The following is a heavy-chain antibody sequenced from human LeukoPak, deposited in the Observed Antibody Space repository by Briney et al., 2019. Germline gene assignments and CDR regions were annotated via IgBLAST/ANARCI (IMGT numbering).Heavy chain of an antibody. J-gene: IGHJ4*02. V-gene: IGHV4-34*01. CDR3: ASLALAAAGHHFDY. CDR2: INHSGST. Sequence: SETLSLTCAVYGGSFSGYYWSWIRQPPGKGLEWLGEINHSGSTNYNPSLKSRVTISVDTSRNQFSLKLSSVTAADTAVYYCASLALAAAGHHFDYWGQGTLVTVSS. CDR1: GGSFSGYY. D-gene: IGHD6-13*01.